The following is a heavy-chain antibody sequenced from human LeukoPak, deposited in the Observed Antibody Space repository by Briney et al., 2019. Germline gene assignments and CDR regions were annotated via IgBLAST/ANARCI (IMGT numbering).Heavy chain of an antibody. CDR1: GYTFTNYD. V-gene: IGHV1-8*01. J-gene: IGHJ6*02. CDR2: MNPNSGDR. D-gene: IGHD2-2*02. CDR3: ARGHKDCSRISCFTIYYYHGMDI. Sequence: VSVKVSCKASGYTFTNYDLNWVRQAPGQGLEWMGWMNPNSGDRGNAQKFQGRVTMTSDTSISTAYMELSSLRSDDTAVYYCARGHKDCSRISCFTIYYYHGMDIWGQGTMVTAFS.